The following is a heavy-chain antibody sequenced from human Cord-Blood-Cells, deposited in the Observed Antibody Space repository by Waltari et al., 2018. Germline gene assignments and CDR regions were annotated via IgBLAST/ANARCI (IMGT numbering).Heavy chain of an antibody. Sequence: QVQLVQSGAEVKKPGASVKVSCKASGYTFTGYYMPWVRQAPGQGLEWMGWINPNSGGTNYAQKFQGWVTMTRDTSISTAYMELSRLRSDDTAVYYCARTPFKGMVNYYFDYWGQGTLVTVSS. CDR2: INPNSGGT. J-gene: IGHJ4*02. D-gene: IGHD5-18*01. CDR1: GYTFTGYY. CDR3: ARTPFKGMVNYYFDY. V-gene: IGHV1-2*04.